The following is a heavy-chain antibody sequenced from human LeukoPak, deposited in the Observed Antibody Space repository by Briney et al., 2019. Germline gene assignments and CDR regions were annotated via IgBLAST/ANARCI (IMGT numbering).Heavy chain of an antibody. Sequence: GASVKVSCKASGYTFTSYGISWVRQAPGQGLEWVGWISAYNGNTNYAQKLQGRVTITTDTSTSTAYMELRSLRSDDTAVYYCARDGHGYDFWSGYPYYYGMDVWGQGTTVTVSS. CDR2: ISAYNGNT. V-gene: IGHV1-18*01. J-gene: IGHJ6*02. CDR1: GYTFTSYG. CDR3: ARDGHGYDFWSGYPYYYGMDV. D-gene: IGHD3-3*01.